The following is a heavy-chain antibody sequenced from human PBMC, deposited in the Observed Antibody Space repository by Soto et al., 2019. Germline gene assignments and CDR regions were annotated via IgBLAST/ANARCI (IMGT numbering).Heavy chain of an antibody. D-gene: IGHD1-26*01. CDR1: GFTFSSYA. V-gene: IGHV3-23*01. Sequence: PRGSLRLSCAASGFTFSSYAMSWVRQAPGKGLEWVSAISGSGGSTYYADSVKGRFTISRDNSKNTLYLQMNSLRAEDTAVYYCANLLYHYYGMDVWGQGTTVTGSS. CDR2: ISGSGGST. J-gene: IGHJ6*02. CDR3: ANLLYHYYGMDV.